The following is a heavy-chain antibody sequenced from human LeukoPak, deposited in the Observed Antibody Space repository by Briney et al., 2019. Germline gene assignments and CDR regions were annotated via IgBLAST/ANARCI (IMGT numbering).Heavy chain of an antibody. CDR2: IFPGGSET. D-gene: IGHD1/OR15-1a*01. CDR3: ATSESQTRFDY. CDR1: GYSFTTHW. V-gene: IGHV5-51*01. Sequence: GESLKISCKGSGYSFTTHWIGWVRQLPGKGLEWMGLIFPGGSETIYSPSFQGQVTISADKSINTAYLRWSSLKASDTAMYYCATSESQTRFDYWGQGTLVTVSS. J-gene: IGHJ4*02.